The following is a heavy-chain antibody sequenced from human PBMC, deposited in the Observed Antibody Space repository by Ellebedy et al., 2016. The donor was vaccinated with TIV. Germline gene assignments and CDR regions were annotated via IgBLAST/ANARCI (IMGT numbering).Heavy chain of an antibody. J-gene: IGHJ2*01. CDR2: ISTGSSTI. V-gene: IGHV3-48*04. CDR1: GFTFSAYS. D-gene: IGHD4-17*01. Sequence: GGSLRLSCAVSGFTFSAYSMNWVRQAPGKGLEWVSYISTGSSTIYYADSVKGRVTITRDHAKNSLYLQMNSLRAEDTAVYYCARDASVYGDSVYWYFDLWGRGTLVGVSS. CDR3: ARDASVYGDSVYWYFDL.